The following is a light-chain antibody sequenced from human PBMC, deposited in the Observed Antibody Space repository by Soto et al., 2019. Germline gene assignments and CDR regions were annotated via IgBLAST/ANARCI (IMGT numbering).Light chain of an antibody. J-gene: IGLJ1*01. V-gene: IGLV2-23*01. Sequence: LTQPASVSGSPGQSITISCTGTSSDFGSYNLVSWYQQHPGKAPKLMIYEDSKRPSGVSNRFSGSESGNTASLTISGLQAEDDADYYCCSYAGSSTYVFGTGTKVTVL. CDR3: CSYAGSSTYV. CDR1: SSDFGSYNL. CDR2: EDS.